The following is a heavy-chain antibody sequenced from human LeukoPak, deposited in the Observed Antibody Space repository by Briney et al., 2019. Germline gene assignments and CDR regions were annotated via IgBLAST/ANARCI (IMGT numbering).Heavy chain of an antibody. V-gene: IGHV1-2*02. CDR1: GYTFTAYY. J-gene: IGHJ4*02. D-gene: IGHD3-10*01. CDR2: IHPSSGGT. Sequence: ASVNVFCKASGYTFTAYYLHWVRQAPGQGLEWMGWIHPSSGGTNYAQNFQGRVSMTTDTSISTVYMELSRLRSDDTAVYYCARDYYGSGTYYKDYWGQGTLVTVSS. CDR3: ARDYYGSGTYYKDY.